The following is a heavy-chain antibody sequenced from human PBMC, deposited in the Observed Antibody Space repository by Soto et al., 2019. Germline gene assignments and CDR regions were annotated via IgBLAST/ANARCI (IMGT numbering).Heavy chain of an antibody. CDR1: GFTFSSYA. Sequence: QVQLVESGGGVVQPGRSLRLSCAASGFTFSSYAMHWVRQAPGKGLEWVAVISYDGSNKYYADSVKGRFTISRDNSKNMLYRQMSSLTAEDTAVYYCARDKGEQQLASTGYWGQGTLVTVSS. V-gene: IGHV3-30-3*01. CDR3: ARDKGEQQLASTGY. D-gene: IGHD6-6*01. J-gene: IGHJ4*02. CDR2: ISYDGSNK.